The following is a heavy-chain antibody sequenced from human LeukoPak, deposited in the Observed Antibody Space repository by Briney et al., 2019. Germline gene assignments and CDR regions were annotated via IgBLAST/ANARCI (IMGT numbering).Heavy chain of an antibody. CDR2: IRYDQSNK. CDR3: AKDSGTYWVDYYYMDV. D-gene: IGHD1-26*01. V-gene: IGHV3-30*02. Sequence: GGSLRLSCAASGFTFSNYGMHWVRQAPGKGLEGVAFIRYDQSNKYYADSVKGRFTISRDNSKNTVYLQMNSLRPEDTAVYYCAKDSGTYWVDYYYMDVWGKGTTVTVSS. CDR1: GFTFSNYG. J-gene: IGHJ6*03.